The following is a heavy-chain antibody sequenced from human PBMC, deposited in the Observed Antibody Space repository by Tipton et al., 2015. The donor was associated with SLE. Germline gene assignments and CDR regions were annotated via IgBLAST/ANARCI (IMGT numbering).Heavy chain of an antibody. V-gene: IGHV4-4*07. J-gene: IGHJ5*02. CDR1: GGSISSYY. CDR2: IYTSGST. CDR3: AREGGNYGDSNNWFDP. D-gene: IGHD4-17*01. Sequence: TLSLTCTVSGGSISSYYWSWLRQPAGKGLEWIGRIYTSGSTNYNPALKSRVTISVDTSKNQFSLKLSSVTAADTAVYYCAREGGNYGDSNNWFDPWGQGTRVTVSS.